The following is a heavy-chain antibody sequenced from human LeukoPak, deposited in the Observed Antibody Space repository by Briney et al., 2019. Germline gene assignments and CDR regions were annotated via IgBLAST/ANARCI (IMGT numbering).Heavy chain of an antibody. V-gene: IGHV3-23*01. J-gene: IGHJ3*02. CDR2: ISGSGGST. CDR1: GFTFSSYA. Sequence: GGSLRLSCAASGFTFSSYAMSWVRQAPGKGLEWVSAISGSGGSTYYADSVKGRFTISRDNSKNTLYLQMNSLRAEDTAVYYCAKVITGSRGITGRNDALDIWGQGTMVTVSS. D-gene: IGHD1-20*01. CDR3: AKVITGSRGITGRNDALDI.